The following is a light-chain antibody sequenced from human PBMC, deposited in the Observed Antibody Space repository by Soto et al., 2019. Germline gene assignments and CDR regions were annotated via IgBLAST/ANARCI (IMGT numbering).Light chain of an antibody. J-gene: IGKJ1*01. CDR1: QSVSSSY. CDR2: GAS. Sequence: LTQSPGTLSLSPGERATLTCRASQSVSSSYLAWYQQKPGQAPRLLIYGASSRATGIPDRFSGSGSGTDFTLTISRLEPEDFTVYYCQQYGSSPRTFGQGTKVDI. V-gene: IGKV3-20*01. CDR3: QQYGSSPRT.